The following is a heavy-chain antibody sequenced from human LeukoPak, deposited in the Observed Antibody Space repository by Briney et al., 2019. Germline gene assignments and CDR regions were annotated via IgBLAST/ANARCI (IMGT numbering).Heavy chain of an antibody. CDR3: ARLRLSDYYDSSGYFDY. Sequence: SVKVSCKASGGTFSSYAISWVRQAPGQGLEWMGRIIPILGIANYAQKFQGGVTITADKSTSTAYMELSSLRSEDTAVYYCARLRLSDYYDSSGYFDYWGQGTLVTVSS. J-gene: IGHJ4*02. D-gene: IGHD3-22*01. CDR1: GGTFSSYA. V-gene: IGHV1-69*04. CDR2: IIPILGIA.